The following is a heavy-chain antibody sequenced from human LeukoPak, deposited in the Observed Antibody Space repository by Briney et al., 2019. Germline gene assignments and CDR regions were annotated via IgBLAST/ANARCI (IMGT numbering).Heavy chain of an antibody. J-gene: IGHJ4*02. CDR3: ARGPLPDY. V-gene: IGHV3-30*02. CDR2: IRYDGSNK. CDR1: GFTFSSYG. Sequence: GGSLRLSCAASGFTFSSYGMHWVRQAPGKGLEWVAFIRYDGSNKYYADSVKGRFTISRDNAKNSLYLQMNSLRAEDTAVYYCARGPLPDYWGQGTLVTVSS.